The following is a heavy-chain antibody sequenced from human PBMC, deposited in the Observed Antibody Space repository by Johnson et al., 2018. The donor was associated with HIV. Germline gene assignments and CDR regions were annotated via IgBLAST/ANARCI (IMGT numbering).Heavy chain of an antibody. CDR3: ARGGTYSSSWSDAFDI. D-gene: IGHD6-13*01. CDR2: SRNKANTYPT. CDR1: GFTFSDHY. J-gene: IGHJ3*02. Sequence: QPGGSLRLSCEASGFTFSDHYMDWVRQAPGKGLEWVGRSRNKANTYPTEYAVSVKGRFTISRDNAKNSLYLQMDSLRPEDTAVYYCARGGTYSSSWSDAFDIWGQGTMVAVSS. V-gene: IGHV3-72*01.